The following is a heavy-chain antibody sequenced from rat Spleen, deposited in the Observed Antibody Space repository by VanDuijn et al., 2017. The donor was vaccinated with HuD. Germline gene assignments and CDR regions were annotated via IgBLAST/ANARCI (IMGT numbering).Heavy chain of an antibody. CDR1: GFTFSNFD. CDR2: ISPSGVT. V-gene: IGHV5-25*01. D-gene: IGHD1-6*01. CDR3: ARLYTTDYLFDY. Sequence: EVQLVESGGGLVQPGRSLKLSCTASGFTFSNFDMAWVRQAPTKGLEWVTSISPSGVTYYRDSVKGRFTVSRENAESTLYLLMDNLRSEDTATYCCARLYTTDYLFDYWGQGVMVTVSS. J-gene: IGHJ2*01.